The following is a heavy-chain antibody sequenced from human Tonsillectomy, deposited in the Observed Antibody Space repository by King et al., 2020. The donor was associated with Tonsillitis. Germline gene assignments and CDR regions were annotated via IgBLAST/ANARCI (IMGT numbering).Heavy chain of an antibody. V-gene: IGHV3-9*01. CDR3: VRDMSSGSYYGAFDL. CDR1: QFPFHDYA. Sequence: VQLAESGGGLVQPGRSLRLPCAASQFPFHDYAMHWVRQVPGKGLGGVSGISWNSGYMGTPEPVRGRLTISRDNAKKLLYLQMNGLRAEHTALYCCVRDMSSGSYYGAFDLWDLGTMVIVSS. D-gene: IGHD1-26*01. J-gene: IGHJ3*01. CDR2: ISWNSGYM.